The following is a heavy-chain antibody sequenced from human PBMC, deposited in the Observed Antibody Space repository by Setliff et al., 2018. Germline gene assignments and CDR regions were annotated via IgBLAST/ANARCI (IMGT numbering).Heavy chain of an antibody. CDR3: ARGKIRITMIVVPTGGAFDI. D-gene: IGHD3-22*01. CDR1: GGSISSHY. Sequence: PSETLSLTCTVSGGSISSHYWSWVRQPPGKGLEGIGYIYYSGSPNYNPSLKSRVTISLDTSKNQFSLRLTSVTAADTAVYYCARGKIRITMIVVPTGGAFDIWGQGTLVTVSS. V-gene: IGHV4-59*11. CDR2: IYYSGSP. J-gene: IGHJ3*02.